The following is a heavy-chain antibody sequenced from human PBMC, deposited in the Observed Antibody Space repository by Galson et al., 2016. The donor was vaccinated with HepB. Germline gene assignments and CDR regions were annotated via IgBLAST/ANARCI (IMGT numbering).Heavy chain of an antibody. V-gene: IGHV3-7*01. CDR2: IKQDGSEK. Sequence: SLRLSCAVSGFTFRSYWMSWVRQAPGRGLEWVANIKQDGSEKYYLDSVKGRFTISRDNAKNSLSLQMNSLRVEDTAVYYCARPGYCSGSSCYVPFDIWGQGTMATVSS. CDR3: ARPGYCSGSSCYVPFDI. D-gene: IGHD2-15*01. CDR1: GFTFRSYW. J-gene: IGHJ3*02.